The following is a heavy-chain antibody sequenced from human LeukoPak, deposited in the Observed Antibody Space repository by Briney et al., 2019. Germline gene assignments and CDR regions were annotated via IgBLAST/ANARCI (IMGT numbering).Heavy chain of an antibody. J-gene: IGHJ4*02. CDR2: ISSNGGST. D-gene: IGHD3-22*01. CDR1: GFTFSSYA. Sequence: GGSLRLSCSASGFTFSSYAVHWVRQAPGKGLEYVSAISSNGGSTYYADSVKGRFTISRDNSKNTLYLQMSSLRAEDTAVYYCVKELYYDSSGYYYVPGSFGYWGQGTLVTVSS. CDR3: VKELYYDSSGYYYVPGSFGY. V-gene: IGHV3-64D*06.